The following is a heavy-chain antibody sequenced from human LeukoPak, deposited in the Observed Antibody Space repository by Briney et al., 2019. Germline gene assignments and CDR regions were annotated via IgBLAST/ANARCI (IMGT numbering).Heavy chain of an antibody. J-gene: IGHJ4*02. CDR1: GFTFSTYD. CDR3: ALFDY. Sequence: GGSLRLSCAASGFTFSTYDIHWVRQAPGKGLEWVSFIRSDGSSEYYADPVKGRFTVSRDNSKSTLFLQMNSLRPEDTAIYYCALFDYWGQGALVTVYS. CDR2: IRSDGSSE. V-gene: IGHV3-30*02.